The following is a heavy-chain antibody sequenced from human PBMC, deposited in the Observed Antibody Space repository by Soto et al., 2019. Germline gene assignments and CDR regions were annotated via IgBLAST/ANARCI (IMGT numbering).Heavy chain of an antibody. Sequence: SETLSLTCAVSGYSISSGYYWGWIRQPPGKGLEWIGSIYHSGSTCYNPSLKSRVTISVDTSKNQFSLKLSSVTAADTAVYYCARTSYSSGWYGGYYYYGMDVWGQGTTVTV. V-gene: IGHV4-38-2*01. CDR1: GYSISSGYY. CDR2: IYHSGST. D-gene: IGHD6-19*01. CDR3: ARTSYSSGWYGGYYYYGMDV. J-gene: IGHJ6*02.